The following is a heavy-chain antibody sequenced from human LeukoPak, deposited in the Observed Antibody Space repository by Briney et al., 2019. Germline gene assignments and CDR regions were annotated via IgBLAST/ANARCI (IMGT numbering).Heavy chain of an antibody. CDR1: GFTFSSYG. D-gene: IGHD3-3*01. J-gene: IGHJ4*02. CDR3: ARAERNAGVFDY. Sequence: GGSLRLSCAASGFTFSSYGMHWVRRAPGKGLEWVTFISYDGTNKYYADSVKGRFTISRDNSRNTLFLQVNSLRAEDTAVYYCARAERNAGVFDYWGQGTPVTVSS. V-gene: IGHV3-30*19. CDR2: ISYDGTNK.